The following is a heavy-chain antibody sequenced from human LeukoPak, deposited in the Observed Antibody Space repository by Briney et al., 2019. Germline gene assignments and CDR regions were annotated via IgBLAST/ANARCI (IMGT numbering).Heavy chain of an antibody. J-gene: IGHJ4*02. D-gene: IGHD6-13*01. Sequence: GASVKVSCKASGGTFSSYAISWVRQAPGQGLEWMRRIIPILGIANYAQKFQGRVTITADKSTSTAYMELSSLRSDHTAVYYCARERYSSSWYGDDDYWGQGTLVTVSS. V-gene: IGHV1-69*04. CDR1: GGTFSSYA. CDR2: IIPILGIA. CDR3: ARERYSSSWYGDDDY.